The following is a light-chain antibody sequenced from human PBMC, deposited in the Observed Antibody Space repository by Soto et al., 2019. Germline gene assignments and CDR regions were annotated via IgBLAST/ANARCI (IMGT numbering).Light chain of an antibody. J-gene: IGLJ3*02. Sequence: QSVLTQPPSASGTPGQRVTISCSGSSFNIGRNPVNWYQQFPGTASKLLIYTNDQRPSGVPDRFSGSKSGTSASLAISGLQSEDEADYYCAAWDDSLNGWVFGGGTKLTVL. V-gene: IGLV1-44*01. CDR1: SFNIGRNP. CDR2: TND. CDR3: AAWDDSLNGWV.